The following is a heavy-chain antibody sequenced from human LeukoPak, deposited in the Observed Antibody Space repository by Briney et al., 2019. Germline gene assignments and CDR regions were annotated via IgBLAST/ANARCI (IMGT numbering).Heavy chain of an antibody. V-gene: IGHV3-30-3*01. J-gene: IGHJ4*02. CDR1: GFTFSSYA. CDR2: ISYDGSNK. D-gene: IGHD6-13*01. Sequence: PGRSLRLSCAASGFTFSSYAMHWVRQAPGKGLEWVAVISYDGSNKYYADSVKGRFTISRDNSKNTLYLQMNSLRAEDTAVYYCARVLAAGTQPYYFDYWGQGTLVTVSS. CDR3: ARVLAAGTQPYYFDY.